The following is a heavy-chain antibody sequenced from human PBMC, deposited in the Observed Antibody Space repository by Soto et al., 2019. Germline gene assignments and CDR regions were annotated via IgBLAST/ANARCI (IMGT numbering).Heavy chain of an antibody. D-gene: IGHD5-18*01. Sequence: QVPLVQSGAEVKKPGASVKVSWKAYGYTFTSYGSSWVRQAPGQGLEWMGWISTYYDNTNYAQNLRGRVTMTTDTSTSTAYMELRSLRSDDTAVYYCARDPPRRYNSGQGLDYWGQGTLVTVSS. CDR2: ISTYYDNT. CDR3: ARDPPRRYNSGQGLDY. CDR1: GYTFTSYG. V-gene: IGHV1-18*04. J-gene: IGHJ4*02.